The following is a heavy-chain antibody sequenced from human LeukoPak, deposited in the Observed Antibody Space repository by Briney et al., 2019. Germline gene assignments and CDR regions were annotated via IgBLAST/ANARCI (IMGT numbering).Heavy chain of an antibody. CDR3: ARALNTGETSYAMGDY. Sequence: GRSLRLSCTASGFTFSSYAMHLVRQAPGKGLEWVAVISYDGSNKYYANSVKGRFTISRDNSKNTLYLQMNSLRGEDTAVYYCARALNTGETSYAMGDYWGQGTLVTVSS. D-gene: IGHD3-10*01. CDR1: GFTFSSYA. CDR2: ISYDGSNK. J-gene: IGHJ4*02. V-gene: IGHV3-30*04.